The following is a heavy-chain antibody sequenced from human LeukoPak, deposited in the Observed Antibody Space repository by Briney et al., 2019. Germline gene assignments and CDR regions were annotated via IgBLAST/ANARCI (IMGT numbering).Heavy chain of an antibody. D-gene: IGHD2-21*02. V-gene: IGHV1-69*06. Sequence: SVKVSCKASGGTFSSYAISWVRQAPGQGLEWMGGIIPIFGTANYAQKFQGRVTITADKSTSTAYMELSSLRSEDTAVYYCARSKNYGGDCYPLYYFDYWGQGTLVTVSS. CDR3: ARSKNYGGDCYPLYYFDY. CDR2: IIPIFGTA. J-gene: IGHJ4*02. CDR1: GGTFSSYA.